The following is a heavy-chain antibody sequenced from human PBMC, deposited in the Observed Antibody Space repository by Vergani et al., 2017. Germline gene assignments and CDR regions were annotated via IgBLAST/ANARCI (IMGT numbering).Heavy chain of an antibody. CDR2: IWYDGSNK. Sequence: QVQLVESGGGVVQPGRSLRLSCAASGFTFSSYGMHWVRQAPGKGLEWVAVIWYDGSNKYYADSVKGRFTISRDNSKNTLYLQMNSLRAEDTAVYYCARAXGYCSSTSCYTLDYWGQGTLVTVSS. D-gene: IGHD2-2*02. CDR1: GFTFSSYG. CDR3: ARAXGYCSSTSCYTLDY. V-gene: IGHV3-33*01. J-gene: IGHJ4*02.